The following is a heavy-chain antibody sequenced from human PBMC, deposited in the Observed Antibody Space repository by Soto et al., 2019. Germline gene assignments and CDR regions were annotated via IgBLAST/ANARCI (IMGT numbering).Heavy chain of an antibody. D-gene: IGHD6-13*01. CDR2: IYYRGGK. V-gene: IGHV4-59*01. J-gene: IGHJ4*02. CDR3: AESPPIIAAAGTFDY. CDR1: GGSISSYY. Sequence: SETLSLTCTVSGGSISSYYWSWIRQPPGKGLEWIGYIYYRGGKNYNPSLKSRVTISVDTSKNQFSLKLSSVTAADTAVYYCAESPPIIAAAGTFDYWGQGTLVTVSS.